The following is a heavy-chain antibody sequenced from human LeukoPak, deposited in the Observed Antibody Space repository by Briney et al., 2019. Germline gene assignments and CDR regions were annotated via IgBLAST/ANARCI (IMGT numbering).Heavy chain of an antibody. CDR1: GYTFTDYY. CDR3: ARIRYCGGISCYYIDY. V-gene: IGHV1-2*02. Sequence: ASVTVSCKASGYTFTDYYIHWVRQAPGQGREWMGWIDPNTGDSNYVQKFQGRVTITRDTSISTAYMELSRLRSDDTAFYYCARIRYCGGISCYYIDYWGQGTLVTVSA. J-gene: IGHJ4*02. CDR2: IDPNTGDS. D-gene: IGHD2-2*01.